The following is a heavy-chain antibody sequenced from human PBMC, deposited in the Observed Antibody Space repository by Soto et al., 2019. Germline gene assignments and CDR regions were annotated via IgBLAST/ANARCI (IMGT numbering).Heavy chain of an antibody. CDR2: IYYSGST. J-gene: IGHJ5*02. Sequence: SETLSLTCTVSGGSISSYYWSWIRQPPGKGLEWIGYIYYSGSTNYNPSLKSRVTISVDTSKNQFSLKLSSVTAADTAVYYCARWCSSTSCSPIRADWFDPWGQGTLVTVSS. V-gene: IGHV4-59*01. CDR3: ARWCSSTSCSPIRADWFDP. D-gene: IGHD2-2*01. CDR1: GGSISSYY.